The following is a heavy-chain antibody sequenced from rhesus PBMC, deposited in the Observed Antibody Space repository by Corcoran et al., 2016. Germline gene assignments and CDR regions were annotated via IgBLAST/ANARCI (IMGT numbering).Heavy chain of an antibody. CDR3: TRGYYDSGFLYYFDY. J-gene: IGHJ4*01. CDR2: IRSKAYGGTA. V-gene: IGHV3-184*01. CDR1: GFTFSDHY. D-gene: IGHD3-28*01. Sequence: EVQLVESGGGLVQPGGSLRLSCAASGFTFSDHYMYWVRQAPGKGQEWVGFIRSKAYGGTAEYVASVKGRFTISRDDSKSIAYLQMNSLKTEDTAVYYCTRGYYDSGFLYYFDYWGQGVLVTVSS.